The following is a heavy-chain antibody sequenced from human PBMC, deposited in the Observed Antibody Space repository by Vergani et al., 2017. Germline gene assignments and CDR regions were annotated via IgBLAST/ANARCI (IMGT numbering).Heavy chain of an antibody. V-gene: IGHV7-4-1*02. CDR1: GYTFTSYA. CDR3: PRGYYDYVWGSYRPYYFDY. CDR2: INTNTGNP. D-gene: IGHD3-16*02. J-gene: IGHJ4*02. Sequence: QVQLVQSGSELKKPGASVKVSCKASGYTFTSYAMNWVRQAPGQGLEWMGWINTNTGNPTYAQGFTGRFVFSLDTSVSTAYLQISSLKAEDTAVYYCPRGYYDYVWGSYRPYYFDYWGQGTLVTVSS.